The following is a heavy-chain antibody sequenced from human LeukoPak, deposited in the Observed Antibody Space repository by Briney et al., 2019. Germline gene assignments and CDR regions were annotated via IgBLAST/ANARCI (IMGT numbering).Heavy chain of an antibody. V-gene: IGHV3-21*01. Sequence: GGSLRLSCAASGFTFSSYSMNWVRQAPGKGLEWVSSISSSSSYIYYADSVNGRFTISRDNAKNSLYLQMNSLRAEDTAVYYCARGGYRDRFCDYWGQGTLVTVSS. CDR1: GFTFSSYS. CDR3: ARGGYRDRFCDY. CDR2: ISSSSSYI. D-gene: IGHD4-17*01. J-gene: IGHJ4*02.